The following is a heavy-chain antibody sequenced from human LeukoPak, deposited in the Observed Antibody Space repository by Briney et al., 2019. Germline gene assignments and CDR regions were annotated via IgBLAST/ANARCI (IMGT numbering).Heavy chain of an antibody. CDR1: GYTFTDYY. D-gene: IGHD3-22*01. V-gene: IGHV1-2*06. J-gene: IGHJ3*02. CDR2: INPNSGGT. CDR3: AREDDSSDYYQSHDAFDM. Sequence: ASVKVSCKASGYTFTDYYIHWVRQAPGQGLEWMGRINPNSGGTNSAQKFQGRVTMTRDTSISTAYMELSRLKSDDTAVYYCAREDDSSDYYQSHDAFDMWGQGTMVTVSS.